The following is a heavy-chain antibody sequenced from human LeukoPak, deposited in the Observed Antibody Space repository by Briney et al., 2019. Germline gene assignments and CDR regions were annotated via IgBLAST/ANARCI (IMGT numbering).Heavy chain of an antibody. CDR3: ARDLRHRSSTSPPLFDY. V-gene: IGHV1-18*01. CDR1: GYTFTSYG. CDR2: ISAYNGNT. J-gene: IGHJ4*02. Sequence: ASVKVSCKASGYTFTSYGISWVRQAPGQGLEWMGWISAYNGNTNYAQKLQGRVTMTTDTSTSTAYMELRSLRSDDTAVYYCARDLRHRSSTSPPLFDYWGQGTLVTVSS. D-gene: IGHD2-2*01.